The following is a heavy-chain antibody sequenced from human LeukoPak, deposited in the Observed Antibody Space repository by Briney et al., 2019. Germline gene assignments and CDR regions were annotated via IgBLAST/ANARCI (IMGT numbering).Heavy chain of an antibody. CDR1: GYTFTSYD. J-gene: IGHJ4*02. Sequence: ASVKVSCKASGYTFTSYDINWVRQATGQGLEWMGWMNPNSGNTGYAQKFQGRVIMTRNTSISTAYMDLSSLRSEDTAVYYCATIRDRKESTPTIFGMPIWRFCCDFWGQETLVTVS. CDR3: ATIRDRKESTPTIFGMPIWRFCCDF. CDR2: MNPNSGNT. V-gene: IGHV1-8*01. D-gene: IGHD3-3*01.